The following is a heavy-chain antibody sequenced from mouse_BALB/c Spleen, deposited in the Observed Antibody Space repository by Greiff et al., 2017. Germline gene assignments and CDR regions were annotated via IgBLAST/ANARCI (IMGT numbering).Heavy chain of an antibody. Sequence: VQLQQSGAELVKPGASVKLSCTASGFNIKDTYMHWVKQRPEQGLEWIGRIDPANGNTKYDPKFQGKATITADTSSNTAYLQLSSLTSEDTAVYYCARDGYPSYWYFEVWGAGTTVTVSS. V-gene: IGHV14-3*02. J-gene: IGHJ1*01. CDR1: GFNIKDTY. CDR3: ARDGYPSYWYFEV. CDR2: IDPANGNT. D-gene: IGHD1-2*01.